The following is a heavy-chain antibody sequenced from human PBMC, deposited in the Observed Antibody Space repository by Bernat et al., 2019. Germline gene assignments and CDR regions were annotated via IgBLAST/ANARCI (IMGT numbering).Heavy chain of an antibody. D-gene: IGHD6-19*01. CDR2: IWYDGSNK. CDR3: ASSLYSSGWYGYRYFDY. J-gene: IGHJ4*02. Sequence: QVQLVESGGGVVQPGRSLRLSCAASGFTFSSYGMHWVRQAPGKGLEWVAVIWYDGSNKYYADSVKGRFTISRDNSKNTLYLQMNSLRAEDTAVYYCASSLYSSGWYGYRYFDYWGQGTLVTVSS. CDR1: GFTFSSYG. V-gene: IGHV3-33*01.